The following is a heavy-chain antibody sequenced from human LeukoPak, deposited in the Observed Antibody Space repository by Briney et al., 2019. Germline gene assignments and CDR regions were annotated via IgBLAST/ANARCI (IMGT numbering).Heavy chain of an antibody. CDR2: ITTSSTYI. CDR1: GFSFSTYN. Sequence: GGSLRLSCAASGFSFSTYNMNWVRQAPGKGLEWVSSITTSSTYIYYADSVKGRFTISRDNAKNSLYLQMNSLRAEDTAVYYCARALAGAAAGFWGQGTLVTVSS. D-gene: IGHD6-13*01. V-gene: IGHV3-21*01. J-gene: IGHJ4*02. CDR3: ARALAGAAAGF.